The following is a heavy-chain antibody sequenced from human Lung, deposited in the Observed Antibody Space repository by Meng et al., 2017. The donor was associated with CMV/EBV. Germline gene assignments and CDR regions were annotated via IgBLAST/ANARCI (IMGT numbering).Heavy chain of an antibody. V-gene: IGHV1-2*02. CDR3: AREDYHDSTSYQDFDY. CDR2: INPNSGGT. Sequence: ASXXVSXKVSGYTFSDYYMHWVRQAPGQGLEWMGWINPNSGGTNYAQKFQGRVTMTRDTSISTAYMELSRLRSDDTDVYYCAREDYHDSTSYQDFDYWGQGTLVTVSS. J-gene: IGHJ4*02. D-gene: IGHD3-22*01. CDR1: GYTFSDYY.